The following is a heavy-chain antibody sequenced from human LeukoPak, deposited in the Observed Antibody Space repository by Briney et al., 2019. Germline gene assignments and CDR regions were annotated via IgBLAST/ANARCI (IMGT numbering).Heavy chain of an antibody. V-gene: IGHV1-2*02. Sequence: ASVKVSCKVSGYTLTELSMHWVRQAPGQGLEWMGWINPNSGGTNYAQKFQGRVTMTRDTSISTAYMELSRLRSDDTAVYYCARDGHYDSSGYWYAFDIWGQGTMVTVSS. CDR2: INPNSGGT. J-gene: IGHJ3*02. CDR1: GYTLTELS. D-gene: IGHD3-22*01. CDR3: ARDGHYDSSGYWYAFDI.